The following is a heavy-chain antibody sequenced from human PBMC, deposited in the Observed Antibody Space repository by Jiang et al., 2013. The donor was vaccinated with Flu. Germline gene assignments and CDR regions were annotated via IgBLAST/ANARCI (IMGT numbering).Heavy chain of an antibody. CDR1: GGSISSYY. Sequence: GPGLVKPSETLSLTCTVSGGSISSYYWSWIRQPPGKGLEWIGYIYYSGSTNYNPSLKSRVTISVDTSKNQFSLKLSSVTAADTAVYYCARDPRGSGWYGFDYWGQGTLVTVSS. CDR3: ARDPRGSGWYGFDY. CDR2: IYYSGST. V-gene: IGHV4-59*01. J-gene: IGHJ4*02. D-gene: IGHD6-19*01.